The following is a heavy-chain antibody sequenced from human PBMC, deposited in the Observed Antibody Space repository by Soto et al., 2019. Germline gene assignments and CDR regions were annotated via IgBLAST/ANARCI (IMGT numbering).Heavy chain of an antibody. V-gene: IGHV1-58*02. CDR3: AAGYYDFWSGQPNLSAFDI. D-gene: IGHD3-3*01. J-gene: IGHJ3*02. Sequence: SVKVSCKASGYTFTSYGISWVRQAPGQRLEWIGWIVVGSGNTNYAQKFQERVTMTRDMSTSTAYMELSSLRSEDTAVYYCAAGYYDFWSGQPNLSAFDIWGQGTMVPVSS. CDR2: IVVGSGNT. CDR1: GYTFTSYG.